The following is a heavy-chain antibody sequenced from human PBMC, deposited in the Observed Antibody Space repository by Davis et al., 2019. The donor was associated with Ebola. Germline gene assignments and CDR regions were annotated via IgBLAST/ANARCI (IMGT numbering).Heavy chain of an antibody. Sequence: SETLSLTCAVYGGSFSGYYWSWIRQPPGKGLEWIGEINHSGSTNYNPSLKSRVTISVDTSKNQFSLKLSSVTAADTAVYYCARRLYSSSWYSYYGMDVWGKGTTVTVSS. J-gene: IGHJ6*04. CDR1: GGSFSGYY. D-gene: IGHD6-13*01. CDR3: ARRLYSSSWYSYYGMDV. CDR2: INHSGST. V-gene: IGHV4-34*01.